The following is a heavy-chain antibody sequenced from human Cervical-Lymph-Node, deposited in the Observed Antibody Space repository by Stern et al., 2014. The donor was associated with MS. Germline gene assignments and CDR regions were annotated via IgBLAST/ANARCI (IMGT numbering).Heavy chain of an antibody. CDR2: IKRKIDGGTT. D-gene: IGHD5-12*01. J-gene: IGHJ6*02. CDR1: GFTFTDAW. Sequence: EVQLLESGGGLVKPGGSLRLSCAASGFTFTDAWMTWVRQAPGKGLEWVGRIKRKIDGGTTDYAAPVKGRFTISRDDSENTLYLQMKSLKTEDTAVYYCWLSNDRYYDMDVWGQGTTVIVSS. CDR3: WLSNDRYYDMDV. V-gene: IGHV3-15*01.